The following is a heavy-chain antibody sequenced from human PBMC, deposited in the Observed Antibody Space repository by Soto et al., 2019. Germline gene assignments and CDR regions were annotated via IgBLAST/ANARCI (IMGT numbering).Heavy chain of an antibody. CDR3: ARESGPFYGSGKYNWFDP. Sequence: SETLSLTCTVSGGSISSGGYYWSWIRQHPGKGLEWIGYIYYSGSTYYNPSLKSRVTISVDTSKNQFSLKLSSVTAADTAVYYCARESGPFYGSGKYNWFDPWGQGTLVTVSS. V-gene: IGHV4-31*03. J-gene: IGHJ5*02. D-gene: IGHD3-10*01. CDR1: GGSISSGGYY. CDR2: IYYSGST.